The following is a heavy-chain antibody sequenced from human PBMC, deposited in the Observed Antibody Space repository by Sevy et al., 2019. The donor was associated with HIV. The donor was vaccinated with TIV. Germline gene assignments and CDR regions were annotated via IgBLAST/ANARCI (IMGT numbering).Heavy chain of an antibody. CDR2: IYTSGST. CDR1: GGSISSYY. CDR3: ARDLQRITFGGVNDAFDI. J-gene: IGHJ3*02. Sequence: SETLSLTCTVSGGSISSYYWSWIRQPAGKGLEWIGRIYTSGSTHYNPSLKSRVTMSVDTSKNQFSLKLSSVTAADTAVYYCARDLQRITFGGVNDAFDIWGQGTMVTVSS. V-gene: IGHV4-4*07. D-gene: IGHD3-16*01.